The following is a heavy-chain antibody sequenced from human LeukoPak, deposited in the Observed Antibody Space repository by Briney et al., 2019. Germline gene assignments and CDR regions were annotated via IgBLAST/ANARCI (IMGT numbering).Heavy chain of an antibody. D-gene: IGHD6-13*01. CDR1: GYTFTSYD. CDR3: ARVAAAGKGLDYYYMDV. Sequence: ASVKVSCKASGYTFTSYDINWVRQATGQGLEWMGWMNPNSGNTGYAQKFQGRVTMTRNTSISTAYMELSSLRSEDTAVYYCARVAAAGKGLDYYYMDVWGKGTTVTVSS. J-gene: IGHJ6*03. CDR2: MNPNSGNT. V-gene: IGHV1-8*01.